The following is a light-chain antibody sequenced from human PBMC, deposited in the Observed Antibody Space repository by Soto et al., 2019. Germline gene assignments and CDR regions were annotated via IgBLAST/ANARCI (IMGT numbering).Light chain of an antibody. CDR3: HQYCSSSLT. Sequence: EIVVTQSPGTLSLSPGERATLSCRASQSVSSSYLAWYQQKPGQAPRLLIYGASSRATSIPDRFSGSGSGTDFALTISSLEPEDVAAYYCHQYCSSSLTFSQGTKVEIK. J-gene: IGKJ1*01. V-gene: IGKV3-20*01. CDR2: GAS. CDR1: QSVSSSY.